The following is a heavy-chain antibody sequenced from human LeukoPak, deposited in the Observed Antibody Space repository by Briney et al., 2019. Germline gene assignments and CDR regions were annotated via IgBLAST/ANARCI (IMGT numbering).Heavy chain of an antibody. D-gene: IGHD4-23*01. CDR1: GFTFSSYA. CDR3: AISANGGNSFWNY. Sequence: PGGSLRLSCAASGFTFSSYAMTWIRQAPGKGLEWVSYISGSGTNIDYADSVKGRFTISRDNAKNSVYLQMNSLRAEDTAVYYCAISANGGNSFWNYWGQGTLVTVSS. J-gene: IGHJ4*02. V-gene: IGHV3-11*01. CDR2: ISGSGTNI.